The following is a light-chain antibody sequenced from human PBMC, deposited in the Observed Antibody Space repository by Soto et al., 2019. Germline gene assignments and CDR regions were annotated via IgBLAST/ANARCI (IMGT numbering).Light chain of an antibody. CDR2: DAS. Sequence: ELVLPQSPATLPLSPGERATLSCRASQRVSSYLAWYQQKPGQAPRLLIYDASNRATGIPARFSGSGSGTDFTLTISSLEPEDFAVYYCQQRSNWITFGQGTRLAIK. V-gene: IGKV3-11*01. J-gene: IGKJ5*01. CDR1: QRVSSY. CDR3: QQRSNWIT.